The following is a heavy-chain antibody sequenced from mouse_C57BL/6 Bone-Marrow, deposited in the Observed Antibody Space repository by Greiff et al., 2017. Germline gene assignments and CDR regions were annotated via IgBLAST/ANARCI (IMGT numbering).Heavy chain of an antibody. J-gene: IGHJ1*03. V-gene: IGHV1-72*01. CDR3: ARDGYGKGWDFDV. Sequence: QVQLQQPGAELVKPGASVKLSCKASGYTFTSYWMHWVKQRPGRGLEWIGRIDPTSGGTKYNEKFKSKATLTVDKPSSTAYMQLSSLTSADSAAYNGARDGYGKGWDFDVWGTGTTVTVSS. CDR2: IDPTSGGT. D-gene: IGHD2-2*01. CDR1: GYTFTSYW.